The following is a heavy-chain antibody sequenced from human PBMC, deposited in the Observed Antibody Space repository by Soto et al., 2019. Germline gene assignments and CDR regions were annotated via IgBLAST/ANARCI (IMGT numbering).Heavy chain of an antibody. D-gene: IGHD1-26*01. CDR1: GFTFTSSA. CDR3: ARLPAGIVGAQNPAFDI. Sequence: ASVKVSCKASGFTFTSSAMQWVRQARGQRLVWFGWIILGGGSTSYAQKFQGRVTITRDTSTSTVYMELSSLRSDDTAVYYCARLPAGIVGAQNPAFDIWGQGTMVTVS. J-gene: IGHJ3*02. V-gene: IGHV1-58*02. CDR2: IILGGGST.